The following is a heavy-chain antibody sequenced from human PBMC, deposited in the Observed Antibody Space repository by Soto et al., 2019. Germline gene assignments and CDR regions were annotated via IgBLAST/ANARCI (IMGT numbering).Heavy chain of an antibody. J-gene: IGHJ6*03. CDR3: ARSYRRYCSGGSCYSYYYYYMDV. CDR2: IYYSGST. Sequence: QVQLQESGPGLVKPSETLSLTCTVSGGSISSYYWSWIRQPPGKGLEWIGYIYYSGSTNYNPSLKSRVTISVDTSKNRFSPKLSSVTAADTAVYYCARSYRRYCSGGSCYSYYYYYMDVWGKGTTVTVSS. V-gene: IGHV4-59*01. D-gene: IGHD2-15*01. CDR1: GGSISSYY.